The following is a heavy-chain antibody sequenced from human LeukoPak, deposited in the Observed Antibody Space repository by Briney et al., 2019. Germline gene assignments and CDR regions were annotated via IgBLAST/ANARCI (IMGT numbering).Heavy chain of an antibody. V-gene: IGHV1-2*04. CDR1: GYTFTGYY. CDR3: ARDLEALYDSSGYYSHDAFDI. D-gene: IGHD3-22*01. CDR2: INPNSGGT. Sequence: ASVKVSCKASGYTFTGYYMHWVRQAPGQGLEWMGWINPNSGGTNYAQKFQGWVTMTRDTSISTAYMELSRLRSDDTAVYHCARDLEALYDSSGYYSHDAFDIWGQGTMVTVSS. J-gene: IGHJ3*02.